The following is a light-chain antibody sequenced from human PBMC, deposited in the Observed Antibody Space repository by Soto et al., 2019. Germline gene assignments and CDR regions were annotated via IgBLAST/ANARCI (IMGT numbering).Light chain of an antibody. CDR3: QRYNNWPAIT. Sequence: EIVMTQSPATLSVSPGERATLSCRASQSVRSNFAWYQQKPGQAPRLLIYGASTRATGIPARFSGSGSGTEFTLTISSLQSEDFAVYYCQRYNNWPAITFGQGTRMAIK. CDR1: QSVRSN. J-gene: IGKJ5*01. V-gene: IGKV3D-15*01. CDR2: GAS.